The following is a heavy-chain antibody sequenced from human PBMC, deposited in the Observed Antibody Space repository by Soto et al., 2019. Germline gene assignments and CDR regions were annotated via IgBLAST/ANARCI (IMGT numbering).Heavy chain of an antibody. Sequence: GSLKISCKGSGYSFTSYWISWVRQMPGKGLEWTGRIDPSDSYTNYSPSFQGHVTISADKSISTAYLQWSSLKASDTAMYYCATTDVVSTVDDGRDAFDIWGQGTMVTVSS. J-gene: IGHJ3*02. CDR3: ATTDVVSTVDDGRDAFDI. CDR2: IDPSDSYT. D-gene: IGHD2-15*01. CDR1: GYSFTSYW. V-gene: IGHV5-10-1*01.